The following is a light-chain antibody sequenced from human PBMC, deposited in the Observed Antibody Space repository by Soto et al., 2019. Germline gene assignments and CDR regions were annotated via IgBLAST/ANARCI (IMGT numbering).Light chain of an antibody. V-gene: IGLV2-14*01. CDR1: SSDVGGYNY. J-gene: IGLJ1*01. Sequence: QSALTQPASVSGSPGQSITISCTGTSSDVGGYNYVSWYQQHPGKAPKLMIYDVSNRPSGVSNRVSGSKSGNTASLTISGLQDEDEADYYCSAYTRSSALEVFGTGTKLTVL. CDR2: DVS. CDR3: SAYTRSSALEV.